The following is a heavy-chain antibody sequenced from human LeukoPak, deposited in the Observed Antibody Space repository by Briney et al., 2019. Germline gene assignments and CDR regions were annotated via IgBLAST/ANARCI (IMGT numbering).Heavy chain of an antibody. J-gene: IGHJ6*02. CDR2: ISYDGSNK. D-gene: IGHD5-18*01. Sequence: GGSLRLSCAASGFTFSSYAMHWVRQAPGKGLEWVAVISYDGSNKYYADSVKGRFTISRDNSKNTLYLQMNSLRAEDTAIYYCAKSRGYGYDYGMDVWGQGTTVTVSS. CDR3: AKSRGYGYDYGMDV. V-gene: IGHV3-30-3*01. CDR1: GFTFSSYA.